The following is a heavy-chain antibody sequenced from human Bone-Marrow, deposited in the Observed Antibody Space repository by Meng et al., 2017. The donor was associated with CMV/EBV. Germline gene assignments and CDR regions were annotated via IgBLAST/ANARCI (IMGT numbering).Heavy chain of an antibody. Sequence: GESLKISCAASGFTFSNAWMIWVRQAPGKGLEWVGRIKSKTDGGTTDYAAPVKGRFTISRDDSKNTLYLQMNSLKTEDTAVYYCTTPGGITPGITMVRGIYWGQGTLVTVSS. CDR1: GFTFSNAW. J-gene: IGHJ1*01. CDR3: TTPGGITPGITMVRGIY. D-gene: IGHD3-10*01. CDR2: IKSKTDGGTT. V-gene: IGHV3-15*01.